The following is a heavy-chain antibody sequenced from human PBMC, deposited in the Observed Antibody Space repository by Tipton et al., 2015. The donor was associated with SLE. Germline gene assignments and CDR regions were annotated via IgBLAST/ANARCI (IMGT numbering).Heavy chain of an antibody. CDR2: ISTFLHNT. V-gene: IGHV1-18*01. CDR3: ARRKDAFDM. J-gene: IGHJ3*02. Sequence: QVQLVQSGAELKKPGASVKVSCKTSGYMFSDYDISWVRQAPGQGLEWMGWISTFLHNTNYPEKFQGRVTMTTDTSTNTAYMELRSLTSDDTAVYYCARRKDAFDMWGQGTVVTVSS. CDR1: GYMFSDYD.